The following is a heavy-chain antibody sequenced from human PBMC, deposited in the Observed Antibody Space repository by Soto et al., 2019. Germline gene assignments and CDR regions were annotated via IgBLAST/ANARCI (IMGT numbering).Heavy chain of an antibody. CDR3: AGTTPHYWYYMAV. CDR2: TYYRSRWYN. Sequence: PSQTLSLTCAISGDSVSSNNAAWNWIRQSPSRGLEWLGRTYYRSRWYNDYAVSVKSRITVNPDTSKNQFSLQLTSVTPEDTAVYYCAGTTPHYWYYMAVWVKGTTVTVSS. CDR1: GDSVSSNNAA. D-gene: IGHD1-7*01. V-gene: IGHV6-1*01. J-gene: IGHJ6*03.